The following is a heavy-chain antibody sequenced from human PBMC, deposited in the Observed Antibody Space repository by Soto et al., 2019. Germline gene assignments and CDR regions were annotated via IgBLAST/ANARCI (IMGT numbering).Heavy chain of an antibody. V-gene: IGHV3-11*01. CDR3: ARVCQDYYYGMDV. Sequence: QVQLVESGGGLVKPGGSLRLSCAASGFTFSDYYMTWIRQAPGKGLEWVSYISSTTGTIYYVDSVKGRFTISRDNAKDSLFLQMSSLRAEDTAVYYCARVCQDYYYGMDVWGQGTTVTVSS. J-gene: IGHJ6*02. CDR1: GFTFSDYY. CDR2: ISSTTGTI.